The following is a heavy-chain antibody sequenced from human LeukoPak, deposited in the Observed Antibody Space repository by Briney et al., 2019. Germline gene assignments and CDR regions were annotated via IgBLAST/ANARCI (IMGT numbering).Heavy chain of an antibody. CDR2: IYYSGST. V-gene: IGHV4-59*01. CDR1: GGSISGYY. J-gene: IGHJ4*02. D-gene: IGHD6-19*01. Sequence: SETLSLTCTVSGGSISGYYWSWIRQPPGKGLEWIGYIYYSGSTNYNPSLKSRVTISVDTSKNQFSLKLSSVTAADTAVYYCARNPSSGWLDYWGQGTLVTVSS. CDR3: ARNPSSGWLDY.